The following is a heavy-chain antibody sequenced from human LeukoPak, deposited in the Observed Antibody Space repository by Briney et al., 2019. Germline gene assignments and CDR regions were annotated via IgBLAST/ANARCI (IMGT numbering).Heavy chain of an antibody. D-gene: IGHD4-17*01. Sequence: PGGSLRPSCAASGFTFSSYSMNWVRQAPGKGLEWVSSISSSSSYIYYADSVKGRFTISRDNAKNSLYLQMNSLRAEDTAVYYCASTDYGINWFDPWGQGTLVTVSS. CDR3: ASTDYGINWFDP. CDR2: ISSSSSYI. V-gene: IGHV3-21*01. CDR1: GFTFSSYS. J-gene: IGHJ5*02.